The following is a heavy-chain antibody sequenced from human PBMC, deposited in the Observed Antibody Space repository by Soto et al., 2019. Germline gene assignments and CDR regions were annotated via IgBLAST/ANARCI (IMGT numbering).Heavy chain of an antibody. Sequence: PAGSLRLSYEASGFTVSNNSMTWVRQAPGKGVEWIYIIYSGGNTKYGDSWRHRFTGYRDISKNTLYLQMNCLRDEDTAIYFCAKTSGSYLEAFDYWGQGP. CDR1: GFTVSNNS. CDR2: IYSGGNT. V-gene: IGHV3-66*01. J-gene: IGHJ4*02. CDR3: AKTSGSYLEAFDY. D-gene: IGHD3-10*01.